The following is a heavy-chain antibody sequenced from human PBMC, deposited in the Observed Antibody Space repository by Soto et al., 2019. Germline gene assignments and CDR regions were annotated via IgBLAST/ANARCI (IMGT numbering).Heavy chain of an antibody. CDR3: ARVYGGSYS. D-gene: IGHD1-26*01. Sequence: GASVKVSCKASGYTFTSYGISWVRQAPGQGLEWMGWIIAYNGNTNYAQKLQGRVTITADESTSTAYMELSSLRSEDTAVYHCARVYGGSYSWGQGTLVTVSS. V-gene: IGHV1-18*01. CDR1: GYTFTSYG. J-gene: IGHJ4*02. CDR2: IIAYNGNT.